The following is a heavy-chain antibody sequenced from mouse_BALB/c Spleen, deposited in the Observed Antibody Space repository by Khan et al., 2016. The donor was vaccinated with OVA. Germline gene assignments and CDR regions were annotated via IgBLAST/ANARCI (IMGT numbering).Heavy chain of an antibody. CDR1: GYTFTNYG. Sequence: QIQLVQSGPELKKPGETVKISCKASGYTFTNYGMNWVKQAPGKGLKWMGWINTYTGEPTYADDFKGRFAFSLETSANTAYLQIHNLKTEDTATYFCARSASYRFFDVWGAGTTVTVSS. D-gene: IGHD6-1*01. CDR2: INTYTGEP. V-gene: IGHV9-3-1*01. CDR3: ARSASYRFFDV. J-gene: IGHJ1*01.